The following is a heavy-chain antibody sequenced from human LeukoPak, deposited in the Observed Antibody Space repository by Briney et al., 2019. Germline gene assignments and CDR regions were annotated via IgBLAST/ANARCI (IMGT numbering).Heavy chain of an antibody. CDR1: GFTVSSNY. J-gene: IGHJ4*02. V-gene: IGHV3-66*01. CDR3: ARSTYEPGDVPPPFDY. CDR2: IYSGGST. D-gene: IGHD2-21*02. Sequence: GGSLRLSCAASGFTVSSNYMSWVRQAPGKGLEWVSVIYSGGSTYYADSVKGRFTISRDNSKNTLYLQMNSLIAEDTAVCYCARSTYEPGDVPPPFDYWGQGTLVTVSS.